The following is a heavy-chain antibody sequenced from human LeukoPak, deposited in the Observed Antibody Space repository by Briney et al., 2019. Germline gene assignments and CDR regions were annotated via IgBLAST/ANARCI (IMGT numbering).Heavy chain of an antibody. CDR2: IYYSGST. V-gene: IGHV4-59*08. CDR3: ARQVGYSSGWYAEGLYFDY. D-gene: IGHD6-19*01. CDR1: GGSFSSYY. J-gene: IGHJ4*02. Sequence: SETLSLTCAVYGGSFSSYYWSWIRQPPGKGLEWIGYIYYSGSTNYNPSLKSRVTISVDTSKNQFSLKLSSVTAADTAVYYCARQVGYSSGWYAEGLYFDYWGQGTLVTVSS.